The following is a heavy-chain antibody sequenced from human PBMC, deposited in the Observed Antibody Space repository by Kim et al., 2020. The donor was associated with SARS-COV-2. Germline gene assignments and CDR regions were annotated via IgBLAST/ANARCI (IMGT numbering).Heavy chain of an antibody. CDR3: ARENWYLDY. Sequence: GGSLRLSCAGSGFSDSFMHWVRQAPGKGLEWVVRITNKGNNYATTYAASVEGRFTISSNDSRNTAYLQMSSLKNEDTAFYYCARENWYLDYWGEGTLVTVPS. D-gene: IGHD1-1*01. CDR1: GFSDSF. CDR2: ITNKGNNYAT. V-gene: IGHV3-73*01. J-gene: IGHJ4*02.